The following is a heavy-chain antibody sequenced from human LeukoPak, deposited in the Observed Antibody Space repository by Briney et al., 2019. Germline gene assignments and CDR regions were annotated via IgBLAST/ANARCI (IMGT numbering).Heavy chain of an antibody. CDR3: TTIIAAAGIVDY. J-gene: IGHJ4*02. V-gene: IGHV1-69*04. CDR1: EGTFSSYA. Sequence: SVKVSCKASEGTFSSYAISWVRQAPGQGLEWMGRIIPILGIANYAQKFQGRVTITADKSTSTAYMELSSLRSEDTAVYYCTTIIAAAGIVDYWGQGTLVTVSS. CDR2: IIPILGIA. D-gene: IGHD6-13*01.